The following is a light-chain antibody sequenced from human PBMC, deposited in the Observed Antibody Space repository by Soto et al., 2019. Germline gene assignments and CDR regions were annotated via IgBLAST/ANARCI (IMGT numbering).Light chain of an antibody. CDR3: SSYTSSSTGV. V-gene: IGLV2-14*01. CDR2: EVS. J-gene: IGLJ2*01. CDR1: SSDVGGYNY. Sequence: QSVLTQPASVSGSPGQSITISCTGTSSDVGGYNYVSWYQQHPGKAPKLMIYEVSNRPSGVSNRFSGSKSGNTASLTISGLQAEDEADYYCSSYTSSSTGVVGGGTKVTVL.